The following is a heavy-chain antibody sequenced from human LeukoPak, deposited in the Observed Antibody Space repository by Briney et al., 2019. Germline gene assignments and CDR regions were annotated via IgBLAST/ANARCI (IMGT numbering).Heavy chain of an antibody. CDR2: ISYDGINE. J-gene: IGHJ4*02. CDR1: GFAFSSYA. D-gene: IGHD2-15*01. V-gene: IGHV3-30*04. Sequence: GGSLRLSCAASGFAFSSYAMHWVRQAPGKGLEWVTIISYDGINEDYADSVKGRFTISRDNSKDTLYLQMNSLRAEDTAVYYCATAPYYFDYWGQGTLVTVSS. CDR3: ATAPYYFDY.